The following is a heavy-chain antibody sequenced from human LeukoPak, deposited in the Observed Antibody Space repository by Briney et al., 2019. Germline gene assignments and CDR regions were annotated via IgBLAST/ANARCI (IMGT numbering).Heavy chain of an antibody. D-gene: IGHD3-10*01. J-gene: IGHJ6*03. CDR1: GGSISSYY. Sequence: SETLSLTCTVSGGSISSYYWSWIRQPAGKGLEWIGRIYTSGSTNYNPSLESRVTMSVDTSKNQFSLKLSSVTAADTAVYYCARSGHGSGSYYYNYYYYYMDVWGKGTTVTVSS. V-gene: IGHV4-4*07. CDR3: ARSGHGSGSYYYNYYYYYMDV. CDR2: IYTSGST.